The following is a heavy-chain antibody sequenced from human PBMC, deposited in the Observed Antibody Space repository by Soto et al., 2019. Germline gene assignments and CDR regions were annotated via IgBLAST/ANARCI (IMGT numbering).Heavy chain of an antibody. D-gene: IGHD7-27*01. CDR2: ISAYNGNT. J-gene: IGHJ5*02. CDR3: ARVSGDPTMYNWFDP. Sequence: ASVKVSCKASGYTFTSYGISWVRQAPGQGLEWMGWISAYNGNTNYAQKLQGRVTMTTDTSTSTAYMELRSLRSDDTAVYYCARVSGDPTMYNWFDPWGQGTLVTVSS. V-gene: IGHV1-18*01. CDR1: GYTFTSYG.